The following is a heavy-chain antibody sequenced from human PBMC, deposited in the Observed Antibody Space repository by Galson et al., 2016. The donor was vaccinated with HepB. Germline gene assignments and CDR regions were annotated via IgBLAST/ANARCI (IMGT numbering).Heavy chain of an antibody. D-gene: IGHD5/OR15-5a*01. Sequence: SLRLSCAASGFTFSDYAMHWVRQAPGKGLEWVSLTWPDGSQKYYADSVKGRFTISRANSRNTVSLEMNSLRAEDTAIYYCARGDIVSTPGRFFDYWGQGTLVTVSS. J-gene: IGHJ4*02. V-gene: IGHV3-33*01. CDR1: GFTFSDYA. CDR3: ARGDIVSTPGRFFDY. CDR2: TWPDGSQK.